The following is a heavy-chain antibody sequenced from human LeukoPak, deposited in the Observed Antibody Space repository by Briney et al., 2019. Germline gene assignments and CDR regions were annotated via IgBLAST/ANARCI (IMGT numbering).Heavy chain of an antibody. CDR2: ISCSGDRT. CDR1: GFTFSSYA. D-gene: IGHD6-13*01. J-gene: IGHJ4*02. CDR3: AKDRNWGIAAAGPDY. V-gene: IGHV3-23*01. Sequence: GGSLRLSCAAPGFTFSSYAMSWVRQAPGKGLEWISAISCSGDRTYYADSVKGRFTISRDNSKNTLYLQMNSQRAEDTAVYYCAKDRNWGIAAAGPDYWGQGTLVTVSS.